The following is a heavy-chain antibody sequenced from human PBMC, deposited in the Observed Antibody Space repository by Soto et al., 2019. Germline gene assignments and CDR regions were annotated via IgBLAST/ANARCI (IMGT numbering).Heavy chain of an antibody. J-gene: IGHJ6*02. CDR3: ATSFIAAYALDV. V-gene: IGHV5-51*01. CDR1: GYIFTAYW. CDR2: INPADSDT. D-gene: IGHD6-13*01. Sequence: GESLKISCQASGYIFTAYWIGWVRQMPGKGLEWMGIINPADSDTRYSPSFQGQVTISADNSVRTAYLQWNSLKASDTAMYYCATSFIAAYALDVWGQGTTFTVSS.